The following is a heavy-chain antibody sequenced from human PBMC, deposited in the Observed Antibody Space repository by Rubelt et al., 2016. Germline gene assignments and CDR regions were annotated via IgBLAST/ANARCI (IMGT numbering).Heavy chain of an antibody. CDR3: ARGNSGYDYGLDY. V-gene: IGHV1-2*02. J-gene: IGHJ4*02. Sequence: QVQLVQSGAEVKEPGASVKVSCKASGYTFTGYYMHWVRQAPGQGLEWMGWINPNSGGTNYAQKFQGRCTMTRDTSVSTAYMELSRLTADDTAVYYCARGNSGYDYGLDYWGQGTLVTVSS. D-gene: IGHD5-12*01. CDR1: GYTFTGYY. CDR2: INPNSGGT.